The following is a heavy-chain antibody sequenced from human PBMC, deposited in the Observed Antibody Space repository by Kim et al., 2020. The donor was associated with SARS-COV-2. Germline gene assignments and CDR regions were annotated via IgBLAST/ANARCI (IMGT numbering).Heavy chain of an antibody. D-gene: IGHD6-19*01. Sequence: SETLSLTCAVYGGSFSGYYWSWIRQPPGKGLEWIGEINHSGSTNYNPSLKSRVTISVDTSKNQFSLKLSSVTAADTAVYYCARGVAVAGYYYYYGMDVWGQGTTVTVSS. CDR3: ARGVAVAGYYYYYGMDV. CDR1: GGSFSGYY. V-gene: IGHV4-34*01. J-gene: IGHJ6*02. CDR2: INHSGST.